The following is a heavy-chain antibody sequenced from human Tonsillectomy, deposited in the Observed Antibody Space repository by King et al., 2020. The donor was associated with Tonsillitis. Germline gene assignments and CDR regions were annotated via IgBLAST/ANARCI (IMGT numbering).Heavy chain of an antibody. D-gene: IGHD2-21*02. CDR1: GFTFSSYS. CDR2: ISSSSSYI. V-gene: IGHV3-21*01. J-gene: IGHJ2*01. Sequence: EVQLVESGGGLVKPGGSLRLSCAASGFTFSSYSMNWVRQAPGKGLEWVSSISSSSSYIYYADSVKGRFTISRDNAKNSLYLQMNSLRAEDTAVYYCARAVRTAIRLGYFDLWGRGTLVTVSS. CDR3: ARAVRTAIRLGYFDL.